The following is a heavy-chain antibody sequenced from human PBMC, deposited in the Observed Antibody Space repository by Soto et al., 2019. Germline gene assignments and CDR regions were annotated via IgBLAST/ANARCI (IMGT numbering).Heavy chain of an antibody. CDR1: GFTFSSYD. D-gene: IGHD2-2*02. CDR2: IGTAGDT. Sequence: PGGSLSLSCAAYGFTFSSYDMHWVRQATGKGLEWVSAIGTAGDTYYPGSVKGRFTISRENAKNSLYLQMNSLRAGDTAVYYCAIYASGRSAFDIWGQGTMVTVSS. V-gene: IGHV3-13*01. J-gene: IGHJ3*02. CDR3: AIYASGRSAFDI.